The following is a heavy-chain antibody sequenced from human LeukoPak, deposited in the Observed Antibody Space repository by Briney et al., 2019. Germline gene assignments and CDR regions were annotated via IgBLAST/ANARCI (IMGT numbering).Heavy chain of an antibody. V-gene: IGHV3-11*06. CDR1: GFTFSDYY. D-gene: IGHD1-1*01. CDR2: ISTTSSFT. J-gene: IGHJ4*02. Sequence: GGSLRLSCAASGFTFSDYYMSCIRQAPGKGLEWVSYISTTSSFTKYADSVKGRFTISRDNAKNSLYLQMNSLRAEDTAVYYCARNTGTYDYWGQGTLVTVSS. CDR3: ARNTGTYDY.